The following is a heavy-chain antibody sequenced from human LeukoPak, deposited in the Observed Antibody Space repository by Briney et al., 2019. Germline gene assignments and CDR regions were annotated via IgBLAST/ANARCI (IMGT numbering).Heavy chain of an antibody. J-gene: IGHJ4*02. CDR3: ARETGYFKFDY. Sequence: QPGESLRLSCAASGFTFSRYWMTWVRQAPGKGLEWVANIKEDGSAQYYVHSVRGRFTISRDNAKNSLSLQMNSLRVEDTAVYYCARETGYFKFDYWGQGTLATVSS. D-gene: IGHD3-9*01. CDR1: GFTFSRYW. CDR2: IKEDGSAQ. V-gene: IGHV3-7*01.